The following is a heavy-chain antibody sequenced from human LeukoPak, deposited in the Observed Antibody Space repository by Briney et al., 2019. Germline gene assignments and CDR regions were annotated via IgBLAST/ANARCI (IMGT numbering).Heavy chain of an antibody. CDR3: AKDGRGSGYFPDY. CDR1: GFTFSSYG. CDR2: IRYDGSNK. D-gene: IGHD3-22*01. J-gene: IGHJ4*02. V-gene: IGHV3-30*02. Sequence: GGSLRLSCAASGFTFSSYGMHWVRQAPGKGLEWVAFIRYDGSNKYYADSVKGRFTISRDNSKNTLYLQMNSLRPEDSAVHYCAKDGRGSGYFPDYWGQGTLVTVSS.